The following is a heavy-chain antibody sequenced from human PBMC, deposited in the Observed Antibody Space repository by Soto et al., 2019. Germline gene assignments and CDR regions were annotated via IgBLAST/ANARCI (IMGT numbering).Heavy chain of an antibody. V-gene: IGHV1-2*02. CDR1: GYTFSAYY. CDR2: MNPKSGGT. J-gene: IGHJ3*02. Sequence: ASVKVSCKASGYTFSAYYTHWVRQAPGQGLEWMGWMNPKSGGTYFAQKFQGRVTLTRDTSISTAYMEVNRLRPDDTAVYYCASWHLREHAYDIWGQGTAVTVSS. D-gene: IGHD4-17*01. CDR3: ASWHLREHAYDI.